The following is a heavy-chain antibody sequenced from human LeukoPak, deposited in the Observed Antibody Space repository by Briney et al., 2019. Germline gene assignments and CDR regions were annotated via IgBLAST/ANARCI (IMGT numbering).Heavy chain of an antibody. CDR2: INPNSGGT. CDR3: ARDLEVAAADLGLDP. Sequence: ASVKVSCKASGYTFTGHYIHWVRQAPRQGLEWMGWINPNSGGTYSAQNFPGRVTMTSDTSISTVYMELSWLTSDDTAVYYCARDLEVAAADLGLDPWGQGTLVTVSS. CDR1: GYTFTGHY. D-gene: IGHD6-13*01. J-gene: IGHJ5*02. V-gene: IGHV1-2*02.